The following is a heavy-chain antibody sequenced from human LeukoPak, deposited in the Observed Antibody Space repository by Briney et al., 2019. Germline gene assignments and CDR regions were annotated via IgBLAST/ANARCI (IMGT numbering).Heavy chain of an antibody. CDR3: AKDSSGSHFDY. V-gene: IGHV3-23*01. CDR2: ISGGGDIT. Sequence: GGSLRLSCAASGFTFSTYAMVWVRQAPGKGLEWVSTISGGGDITYYADSVKGRFTISRDNSKNTLYLQMNSLRAEDTALYYCAKDSSGSHFDYWGQGTLVTVSS. CDR1: GFTFSTYA. J-gene: IGHJ4*02. D-gene: IGHD6-19*01.